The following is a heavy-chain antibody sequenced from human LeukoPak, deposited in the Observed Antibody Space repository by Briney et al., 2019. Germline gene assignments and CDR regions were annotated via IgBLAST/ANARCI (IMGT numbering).Heavy chain of an antibody. D-gene: IGHD6-19*01. CDR1: GYTFTSYD. CDR3: ARGRVAGYYYGMDV. CDR2: MNPNSGNT. Sequence: GASVKVSCKASGYTFTSYDINWVRQATGQGLEWMGWMNPNSGNTGYAQKFQGRVTMTRNTSISTANMELSSLRSEDTAVYYCARGRVAGYYYGMDVWGQGTTVTVSS. J-gene: IGHJ6*02. V-gene: IGHV1-8*01.